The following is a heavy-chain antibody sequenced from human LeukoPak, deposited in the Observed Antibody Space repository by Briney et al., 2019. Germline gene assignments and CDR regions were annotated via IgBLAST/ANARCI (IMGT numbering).Heavy chain of an antibody. CDR2: IYYSGST. CDR3: ARSVGATGVNYFDY. V-gene: IGHV4-59*01. Sequence: SETLSLTCTVSGGSISSYYWSWIRQPPGKGLEWIGYIYYSGSTNYNPSLKSRVTISVDTSKNQFSLRLNSVTAADTAVYYCARSVGATGVNYFDYWGQGTLVTVSS. J-gene: IGHJ4*02. D-gene: IGHD1-26*01. CDR1: GGSISSYY.